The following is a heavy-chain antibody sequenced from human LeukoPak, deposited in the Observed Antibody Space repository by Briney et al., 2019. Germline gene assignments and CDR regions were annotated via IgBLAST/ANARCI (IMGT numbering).Heavy chain of an antibody. D-gene: IGHD3-22*01. CDR2: INTNIGNP. CDR3: AGNYYDTQGFAFDI. V-gene: IGHV7-4-1*02. Sequence: ASVKVSCKASGYTFTSYAMNWVRQAPGQGLEWMGWINTNIGNPTYAQGFTGRFVFSLDTSVSTAYLQISSLKAEDTAVYCCAGNYYDTQGFAFDIWGQGTMVTVSS. J-gene: IGHJ3*02. CDR1: GYTFTSYA.